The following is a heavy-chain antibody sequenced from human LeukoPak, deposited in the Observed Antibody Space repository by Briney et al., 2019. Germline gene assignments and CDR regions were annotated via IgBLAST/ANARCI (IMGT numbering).Heavy chain of an antibody. CDR3: ARGGYYYDSSGYYLFDY. D-gene: IGHD3-22*01. V-gene: IGHV3-30-3*01. CDR2: ISYDGSNK. CDR1: GFTFSSYA. J-gene: IGHJ4*02. Sequence: PGGSLRLSCAASGFTFSSYAMHWVRQAPGKGLEWVAVISYDGSNKYYADSVKGRFTISRDNSKNTLYLQVNSLRAEDTAVYYCARGGYYYDSSGYYLFDYWGQGTLVTVSS.